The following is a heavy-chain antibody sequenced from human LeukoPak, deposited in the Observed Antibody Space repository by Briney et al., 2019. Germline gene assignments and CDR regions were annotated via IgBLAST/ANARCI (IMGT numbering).Heavy chain of an antibody. CDR3: ASSVVPAAQTQSDY. CDR2: INHSGST. Sequence: SSETLSLPCAVYGGSFSGYYWSWIRQPPGKGLEWIGEINHSGSTNYNPSLKSRVTISVDTSKNQFSLKLSSVTAADTAVYYCASSVVPAAQTQSDYWGQETLVTVSS. CDR1: GGSFSGYY. V-gene: IGHV4-34*01. D-gene: IGHD2-2*01. J-gene: IGHJ4*02.